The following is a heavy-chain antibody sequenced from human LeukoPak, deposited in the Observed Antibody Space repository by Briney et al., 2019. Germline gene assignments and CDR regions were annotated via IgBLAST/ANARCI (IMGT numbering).Heavy chain of an antibody. D-gene: IGHD3-22*01. CDR3: ARDSYYYDSSGYYGSDY. V-gene: IGHV3-30-3*01. Sequence: PGGSLRLSCAASGFTFSSYAMHWVRQAPGKGLEWVAVISYDGSNKYYADSVKGRFTISRDNSKNTLYLQMNSLRAEDTAVYYCARDSYYYDSSGYYGSDYWGQGTLVTVST. CDR1: GFTFSSYA. J-gene: IGHJ4*02. CDR2: ISYDGSNK.